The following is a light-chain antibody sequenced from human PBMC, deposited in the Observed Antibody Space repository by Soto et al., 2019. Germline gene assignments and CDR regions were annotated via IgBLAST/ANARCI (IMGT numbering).Light chain of an antibody. Sequence: QSALTQPASVSGSPGRSITISCTGTSSDVGSYDLVSWYQQHPGKAPKVMIYEVNKRPSGISNRFSGSKSGNSASLTISGLQAEDEADYYCCSYAGSTTDVCGTGTKVTVL. CDR1: SSDVGSYDL. V-gene: IGLV2-23*02. J-gene: IGLJ1*01. CDR3: CSYAGSTTDV. CDR2: EVN.